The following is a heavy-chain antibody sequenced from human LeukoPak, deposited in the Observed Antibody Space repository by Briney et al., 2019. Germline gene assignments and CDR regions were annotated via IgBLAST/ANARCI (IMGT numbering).Heavy chain of an antibody. Sequence: PSETLSLTCTVSGASISSDYWSWIRQPPGMGPEWIGYVDYSGSTIYNPSLKSRVTISGDTSKNQFSLKLSSVTAADTAVYYCARGPGWSAPWGQGTLVTVSS. CDR2: VDYSGST. V-gene: IGHV4-59*01. CDR1: GASISSDY. J-gene: IGHJ5*02. CDR3: ARGPGWSAP.